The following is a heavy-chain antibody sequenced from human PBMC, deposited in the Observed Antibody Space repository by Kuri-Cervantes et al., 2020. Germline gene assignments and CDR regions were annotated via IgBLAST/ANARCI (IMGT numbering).Heavy chain of an antibody. CDR3: ANLNSGSYLPFDY. J-gene: IGHJ4*02. Sequence: GGSLRLSCAASGFTFSSYGMHWVRQAPGKGLEWVAVISYDGSNKYYADSVKGRFTISRDNSKNTLYPQMNSLRAEDTAVYYCANLNSGSYLPFDYWAQGTLVTVSS. CDR2: ISYDGSNK. CDR1: GFTFSSYG. V-gene: IGHV3-30*18. D-gene: IGHD1-26*01.